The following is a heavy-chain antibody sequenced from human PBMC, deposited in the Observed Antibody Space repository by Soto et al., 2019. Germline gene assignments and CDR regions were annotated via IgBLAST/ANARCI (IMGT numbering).Heavy chain of an antibody. CDR3: ARDHELGVRGYGYYYYYMDV. V-gene: IGHV1-18*01. D-gene: IGHD3-10*01. CDR2: INAYNGNI. J-gene: IGHJ6*03. CDR1: GYTFISYG. Sequence: ASVKVSCKASGYTFISYGISWVRQAPGQGLEWMGWINAYNGNINYARELQGRVTMTRDTSASTAYMELSSLRSEDTAVYYCARDHELGVRGYGYYYYYMDVWGKGTTVTISS.